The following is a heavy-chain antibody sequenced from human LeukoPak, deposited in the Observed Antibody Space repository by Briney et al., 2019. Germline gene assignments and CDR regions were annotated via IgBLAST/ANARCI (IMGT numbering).Heavy chain of an antibody. V-gene: IGHV1-2*02. CDR3: ARGDYYYYYMDV. CDR2: INPNSGGT. CDR1: GHTLSDLS. D-gene: IGHD2-21*01. J-gene: IGHJ6*03. Sequence: ASVKVSCKVSGHTLSDLSMHWVRQAPGQGLEWMGWINPNSGGTNYAQKFQGRVTMTRDTSISTAYMELSRLRSDDTAVYYCARGDYYYYYMDVWGKGTTVTVSS.